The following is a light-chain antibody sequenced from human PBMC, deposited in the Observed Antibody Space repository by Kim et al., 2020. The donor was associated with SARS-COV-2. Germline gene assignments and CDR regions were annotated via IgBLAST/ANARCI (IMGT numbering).Light chain of an antibody. CDR3: QQYYSIPYT. J-gene: IGKJ2*01. V-gene: IGKV4-1*01. CDR2: WAS. Sequence: RATINCKSSQSILYSSNNNNYLAWYQHKPGQPPKLLIYWASTRESGVPDRFSGSGSGTDFTLTISNLQAEDVAVYYCQQYYSIPYTFGQGTKLEI. CDR1: QSILYSSNNNNY.